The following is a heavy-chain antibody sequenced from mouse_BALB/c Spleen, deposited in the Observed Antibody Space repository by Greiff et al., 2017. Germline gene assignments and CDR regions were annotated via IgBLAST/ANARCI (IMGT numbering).Heavy chain of an antibody. CDR3: TRDDDYDAGYAMDY. CDR1: GFTFSSYT. D-gene: IGHD2-4*01. V-gene: IGHV5-6-4*01. CDR2: ISSGGSYT. J-gene: IGHJ4*01. Sequence: EVQGVESGGGLVKPGGSLKLSCAASGFTFSSYTMSWVRQTPEKRLEWVATISSGGSYTYYPDSVKGRFTISRDNAKNTLYLQMSSLKSEDTAMYYCTRDDDYDAGYAMDYWGQGTSVTVSS.